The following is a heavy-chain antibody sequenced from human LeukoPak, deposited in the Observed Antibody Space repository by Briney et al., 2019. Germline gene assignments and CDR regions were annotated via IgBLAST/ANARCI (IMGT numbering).Heavy chain of an antibody. D-gene: IGHD6-19*01. J-gene: IGHJ6*03. Sequence: PSETLSLTCTVSGGSISSSSYYWGWIRQPPGKGLEWIGSIYHSGSTYYNPSLKSRVTISVDTSKNQLSLKLSSVTAADTAVYYCARDPGSGWSDYYYYYYMDVWGKGTTVTVSS. CDR1: GGSISSSSYY. CDR2: IYHSGST. CDR3: ARDPGSGWSDYYYYYYMDV. V-gene: IGHV4-39*07.